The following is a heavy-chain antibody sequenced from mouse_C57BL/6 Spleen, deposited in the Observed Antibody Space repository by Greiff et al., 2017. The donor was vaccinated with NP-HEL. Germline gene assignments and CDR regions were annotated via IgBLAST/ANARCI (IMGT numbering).Heavy chain of an antibody. CDR1: GYTFTDYE. D-gene: IGHD1-1*01. Sequence: VQLQQSGAELVRPGASVTLSCKASGYTFTDYEMHWVKQTPVHGLEWIGAIDPETGGTAYNQKFKGKAILTADKSSSTAYMELRSLTSEDSAVYYCTRDTTVVAPYAMDYWGQGTSVTVSS. CDR3: TRDTTVVAPYAMDY. V-gene: IGHV1-15*01. CDR2: IDPETGGT. J-gene: IGHJ4*01.